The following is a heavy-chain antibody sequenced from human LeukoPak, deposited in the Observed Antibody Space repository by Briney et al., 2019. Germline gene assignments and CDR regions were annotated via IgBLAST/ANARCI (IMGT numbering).Heavy chain of an antibody. Sequence: ASVKVSCKASGYTFTNHDINWVRQATGQGLEWMGWMNPNSGNTSYAQKFQGRVTITRNTSISTAYMELSSLRSEDTAVYYCARGYRWELVGYHYYYMDVWGKGTTVTVSS. CDR2: MNPNSGNT. J-gene: IGHJ6*03. D-gene: IGHD1-26*01. CDR3: ARGYRWELVGYHYYYMDV. V-gene: IGHV1-8*03. CDR1: GYTFTNHD.